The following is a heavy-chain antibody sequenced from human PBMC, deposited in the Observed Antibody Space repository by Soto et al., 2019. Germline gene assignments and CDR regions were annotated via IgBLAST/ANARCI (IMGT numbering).Heavy chain of an antibody. CDR3: ERRSSAANLDY. J-gene: IGHJ4*02. V-gene: IGHV5-51*01. CDR1: GYMFISYW. CDR2: IYTGDSDT. D-gene: IGHD2-2*01. Sequence: GESLKISCKGFGYMFISYWIGWVRQMPGKGLEWMGIIYTGDSDTRYSPSFQGQVTISADKSIGTVYLQWSSMKASDTDMYYCERRSSAANLDYCGQRSLVPVSA.